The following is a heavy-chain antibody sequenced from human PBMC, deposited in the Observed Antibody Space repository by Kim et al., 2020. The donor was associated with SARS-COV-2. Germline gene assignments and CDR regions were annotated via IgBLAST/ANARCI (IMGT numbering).Heavy chain of an antibody. D-gene: IGHD1-26*01. V-gene: IGHV3-72*01. CDR3: ARGFRFSGSFFMDY. Sequence: AASVKGRFTISRDDSKNSVYLQMNSLEIEDTAVYYCARGFRFSGSFFMDYWGQGTLVTVSS. J-gene: IGHJ4*02.